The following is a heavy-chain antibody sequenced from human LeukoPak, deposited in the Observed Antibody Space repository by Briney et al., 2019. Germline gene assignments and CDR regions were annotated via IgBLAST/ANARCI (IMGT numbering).Heavy chain of an antibody. D-gene: IGHD2-15*01. Sequence: SETLSLTCTVSGGSISSGDYYWSWIRQPPGKGLEWIGYIYYSGSTYYNPSLKSRVTISVDMSKNQFSLKLSSVTAADTAVYYCARERGGYCSGGSCYWFDPWGQGTLVTVSS. J-gene: IGHJ5*02. V-gene: IGHV4-30-4*01. CDR2: IYYSGST. CDR1: GGSISSGDYY. CDR3: ARERGGYCSGGSCYWFDP.